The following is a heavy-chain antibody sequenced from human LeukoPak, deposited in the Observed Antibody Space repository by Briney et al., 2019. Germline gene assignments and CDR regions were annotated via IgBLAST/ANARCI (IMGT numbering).Heavy chain of an antibody. CDR1: AFTFSSYS. CDR2: ISSSSSTI. J-gene: IGHJ5*02. V-gene: IGHV3-48*01. CDR3: ARDIDDFWSGYLSWFDP. D-gene: IGHD3-3*01. Sequence: GGSLRLSCAASAFTFSSYSVNWVRQAPGKGLEWVSYISSSSSTIYYADSVKGRFTMSRDNSKNTLYLQMKSLRAEDTAVYYCARDIDDFWSGYLSWFDPWGQGTLVTVSS.